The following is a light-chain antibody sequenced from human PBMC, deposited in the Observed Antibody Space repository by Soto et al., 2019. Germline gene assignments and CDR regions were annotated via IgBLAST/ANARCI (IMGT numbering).Light chain of an antibody. CDR3: HQYGSSPGT. CDR2: DAS. CDR1: QDIASW. V-gene: IGKV1-5*01. Sequence: DIQMTQSPSTLSSSVGDRVTITCLASQDIASWLAWYQQTPGKAPKLLIYDASSLLSGVPSRFSGGGSGTDFTLTISRLETEDFAVYYCHQYGSSPGTFGQGTKVDIK. J-gene: IGKJ1*01.